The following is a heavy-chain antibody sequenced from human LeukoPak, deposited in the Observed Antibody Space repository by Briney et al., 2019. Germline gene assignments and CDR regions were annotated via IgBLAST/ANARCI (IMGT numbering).Heavy chain of an antibody. J-gene: IGHJ1*01. CDR3: ARVSSAARLAKYFQH. V-gene: IGHV1-46*03. CDR2: INPSGGST. D-gene: IGHD6-6*01. CDR1: GYTFTSYY. Sequence: GASVKVSCKASGYTFTSYYMHWVRQAPGQGLEWMGIINPSGGSTSYAQKFQGRVTMTRDTSTSTVYMELSSLRSEDTAVYYCARVSSAARLAKYFQHWGQGTLVTVSS.